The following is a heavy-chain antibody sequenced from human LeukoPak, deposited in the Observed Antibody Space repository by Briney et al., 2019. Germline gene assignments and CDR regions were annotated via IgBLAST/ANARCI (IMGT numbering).Heavy chain of an antibody. Sequence: ASLKVSCKASGYTFTGYYMHWVRQAPGQGLEWMGWINPNNGGTNYAQKFQGRVTMTRDTSISTAYMELSRLRSEDTALYYCARPDNVGWSHGFDMWGQGTLVTVSS. CDR2: INPNNGGT. V-gene: IGHV1-2*02. D-gene: IGHD6-19*01. CDR3: ARPDNVGWSHGFDM. J-gene: IGHJ3*02. CDR1: GYTFTGYY.